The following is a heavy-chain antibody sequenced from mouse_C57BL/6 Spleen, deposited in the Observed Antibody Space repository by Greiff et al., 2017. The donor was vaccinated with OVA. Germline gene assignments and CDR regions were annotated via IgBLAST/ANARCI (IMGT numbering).Heavy chain of an antibody. CDR3: AKARFITTEGWFAY. CDR2: IYPGDGDT. V-gene: IGHV1-82*01. J-gene: IGHJ3*01. Sequence: VQLQQSGPELVKPGASVKISCKASGYAFSSSWMNWVKQRPGKGLEWIGRIYPGDGDTNYNGKFKGKATLTADKSSSTAYMPLSSLTSEDSAVYFCAKARFITTEGWFAYWGQGTLVTVSA. D-gene: IGHD1-1*01. CDR1: GYAFSSSW.